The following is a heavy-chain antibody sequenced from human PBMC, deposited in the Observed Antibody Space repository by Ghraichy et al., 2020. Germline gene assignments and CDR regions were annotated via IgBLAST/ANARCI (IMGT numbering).Heavy chain of an antibody. J-gene: IGHJ4*02. Sequence: ASVKVSCKASGYTFTGYYMHWVRQAPGQGLEWMGWINPNSGGTNYAQKFQGRVTMTRDTSISTAYKELSRLRSDDTAVYYCARGDYYDSSGMGDYWGQGTLVTVSS. CDR2: INPNSGGT. V-gene: IGHV1-2*02. D-gene: IGHD3-22*01. CDR1: GYTFTGYY. CDR3: ARGDYYDSSGMGDY.